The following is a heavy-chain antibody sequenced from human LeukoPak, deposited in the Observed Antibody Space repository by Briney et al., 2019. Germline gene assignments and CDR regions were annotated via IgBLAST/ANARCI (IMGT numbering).Heavy chain of an antibody. CDR3: ARVSYYGSGSTDMDV. J-gene: IGHJ6*03. CDR2: ISAYNGNT. V-gene: IGHV1-18*04. D-gene: IGHD3-10*01. Sequence: ASVKVSCKASGYTFTDYYIHWVRQAPGHGLEWMGWISAYNGNTNYAQKLQGRVTMTTDTSTSTAYMELRSLRSDDTAVYYCARVSYYGSGSTDMDVWGKGTTVTVSS. CDR1: GYTFTDYY.